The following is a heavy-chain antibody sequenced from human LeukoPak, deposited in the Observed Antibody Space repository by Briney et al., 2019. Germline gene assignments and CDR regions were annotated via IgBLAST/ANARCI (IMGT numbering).Heavy chain of an antibody. CDR1: GGTFSSYA. J-gene: IGHJ6*02. D-gene: IGHD1-7*01. V-gene: IGHV1-69*01. Sequence: GASVKVSCKASGGTFSSYAISWVRQAPGQGLEWMGGIIPIFGTANYAQKFQGRVTITADESTSTAYMELSSLRSEDTAVYYCAKFVELELRHFYGMDVWGQGTTVTVSS. CDR3: AKFVELELRHFYGMDV. CDR2: IIPIFGTA.